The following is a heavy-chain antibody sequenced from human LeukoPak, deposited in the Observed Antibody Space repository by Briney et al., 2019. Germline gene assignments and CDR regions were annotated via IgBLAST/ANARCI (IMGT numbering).Heavy chain of an antibody. CDR1: GFTFDDFG. CDR2: ITWNSGNM. J-gene: IGHJ3*02. Sequence: PGGSLRLSCAASGFTFDDFGIHWVRQVPGKGLEWVSNITWNSGNMAYADSVKGRFTISRDNAKNSLYLQMNSLRAEDTAVYFFAKDLRGTGAFDMWGQGTLVTVSS. CDR3: AKDLRGTGAFDM. V-gene: IGHV3-9*01. D-gene: IGHD3-10*01.